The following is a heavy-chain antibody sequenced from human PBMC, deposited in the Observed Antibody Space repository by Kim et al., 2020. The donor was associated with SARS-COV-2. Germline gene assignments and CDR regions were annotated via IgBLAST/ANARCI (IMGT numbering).Heavy chain of an antibody. Sequence: ASVKVSCKASGYTFTSYAMNWVRQAPGQGLEWMGWINTNTGNTKYAQSFPGRVVFTLDTSVSTAYLQISSLKSEDTAVYYCARAHVVTVFGGVINYYYY. J-gene: IGHJ6*01. CDR2: INTNTGNT. CDR1: GYTFTSYA. V-gene: IGHV7-4-1*02. CDR3: ARAHVVTVFGGVINYYYY. D-gene: IGHD3-3*01.